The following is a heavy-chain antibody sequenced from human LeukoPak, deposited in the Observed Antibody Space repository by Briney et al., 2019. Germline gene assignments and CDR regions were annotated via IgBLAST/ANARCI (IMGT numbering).Heavy chain of an antibody. CDR1: GGSLNHYY. J-gene: IGHJ5*02. D-gene: IGHD4-23*01. V-gene: IGHV4-59*08. CDR3: ARQGDYVGNWFDP. CDR2: IHNSGST. Sequence: SETLSLTCAVYGGSLNHYYWSWIRQPPGKGLEWIGYIHNSGSTNYNPSLKSRVTIPVDTSDNQFSLKLSSVTAADTAVYYCARQGDYVGNWFDPWGQGTLVTVSP.